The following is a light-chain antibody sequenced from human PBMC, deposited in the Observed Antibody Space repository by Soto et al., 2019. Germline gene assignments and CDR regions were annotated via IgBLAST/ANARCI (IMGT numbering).Light chain of an antibody. CDR1: SGSIVSNY. Sequence: NFMLTQPHSVSESPGKTVTISCTRSSGSIVSNYVQWYQQRPGSAPTTVIYENHQRPSGVPDRFSGSIDISSNSASLTISGLKTEDEADYYCQSYDWSFVVFGGGTKLTVL. CDR3: QSYDWSFVV. V-gene: IGLV6-57*04. J-gene: IGLJ2*01. CDR2: ENH.